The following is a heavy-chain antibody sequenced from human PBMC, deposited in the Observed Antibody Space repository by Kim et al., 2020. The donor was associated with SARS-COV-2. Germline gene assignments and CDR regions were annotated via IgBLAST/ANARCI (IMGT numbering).Heavy chain of an antibody. CDR3: ASYSSSGWFFDY. Sequence: SETLSLTCAVYGGSFSGYYWSWIRQPPGKGLEWIGEINHSGSTNYNPSLKSRVTISVDTSKNQFSLKLSSVTAADTAVYYCASYSSSGWFFDYWGQGTLVTVSS. V-gene: IGHV4-34*01. CDR1: GGSFSGYY. CDR2: INHSGST. D-gene: IGHD6-19*01. J-gene: IGHJ4*02.